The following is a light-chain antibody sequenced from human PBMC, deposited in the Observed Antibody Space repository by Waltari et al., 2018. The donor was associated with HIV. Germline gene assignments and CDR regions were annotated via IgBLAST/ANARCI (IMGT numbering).Light chain of an antibody. CDR3: QSYDSSLSGWV. CDR1: SSNIGAGYD. J-gene: IGLJ3*02. CDR2: GNN. Sequence: QSVLTQPPSVSGAPGQRVTISCTGSSSNIGAGYDVHWYQQLPGTAPKLLIYGNNNRPSGVPDRFSGSKSGTSASLATTVLQAEDEADYYCQSYDSSLSGWVFGGGTKLTVL. V-gene: IGLV1-40*01.